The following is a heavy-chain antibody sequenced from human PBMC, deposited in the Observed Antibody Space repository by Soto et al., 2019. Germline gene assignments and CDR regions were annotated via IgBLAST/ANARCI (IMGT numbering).Heavy chain of an antibody. D-gene: IGHD5-18*01. V-gene: IGHV4-59*07. CDR1: GGSITSHY. Sequence: SDTLSLTCIFSGGSITSHYWNWIRQPPGKGLEWIGFIYYTGNTNYNPSLKSRVTISVDTSKNHFSLNLSSVTAADTAVYYCARGRLGYPSPFDYWGQGTLVTVS. CDR3: ARGRLGYPSPFDY. CDR2: IYYTGNT. J-gene: IGHJ4*02.